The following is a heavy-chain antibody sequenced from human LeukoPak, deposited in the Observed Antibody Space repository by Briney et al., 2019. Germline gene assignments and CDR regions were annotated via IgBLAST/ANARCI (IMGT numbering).Heavy chain of an antibody. V-gene: IGHV1-24*01. CDR1: GYTLTELS. CDR2: FDPEDGET. CDR3: ARYGNGEWLAHYAFDV. D-gene: IGHD6-19*01. J-gene: IGHJ3*01. Sequence: GASVKVSCKVSGYTLTELSMHWVRQAPGKGLEWMGGFDPEDGETIYAQKFQGRVTMTEDTSTDTAYMELSSLRAEDTAVYYCARYGNGEWLAHYAFDVWGQGTMVTVAS.